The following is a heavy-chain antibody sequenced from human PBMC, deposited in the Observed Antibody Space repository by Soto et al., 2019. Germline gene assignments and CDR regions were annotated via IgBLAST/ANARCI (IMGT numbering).Heavy chain of an antibody. CDR2: ICGSGGST. CDR3: AKIPGSMIVVVIS. CDR1: GFTFSTYA. V-gene: IGHV3-23*01. J-gene: IGHJ4*02. D-gene: IGHD3-22*01. Sequence: GGSLRLSCAASGFTFSTYAMSWVRQAPGKGLECVSAICGSGGSTYYADSVKGRFTISRDNSKNTLYLQMNSLRAEDTAVYYCAKIPGSMIVVVISWGQGTLVTVSS.